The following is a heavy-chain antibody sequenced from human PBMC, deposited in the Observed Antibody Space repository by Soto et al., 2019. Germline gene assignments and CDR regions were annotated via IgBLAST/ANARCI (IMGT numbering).Heavy chain of an antibody. D-gene: IGHD2-21*01. CDR3: TRNIPTSWYVDL. CDR2: IRNKPNSYTT. CDR1: GFTFSDHY. J-gene: IGHJ2*01. V-gene: IGHV3-72*01. Sequence: EVQLVESGGGLVQPGGSLRLSCAASGFTFSDHYMDWVRQAPGKGLEWVGLIRNKPNSYTTEYAASVKGRFTFSRDDSKNSIYLQMNSLKSEDTAVYYCTRNIPTSWYVDLWGRGTLVTVSS.